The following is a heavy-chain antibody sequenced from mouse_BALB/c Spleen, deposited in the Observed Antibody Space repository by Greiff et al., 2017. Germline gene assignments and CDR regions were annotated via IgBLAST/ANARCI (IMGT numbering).Heavy chain of an antibody. J-gene: IGHJ1*01. CDR3: TRDPYYYGSSYWYFDV. CDR2: ISSGGSYT. Sequence: DVKLVESGGGLVKPGGSLKLSCAASGFTFSSYTMSWVRQTPEKRLEWVATISSGGSYTYYPDSVKGRFTISRDNTKNTLYLQMSSLKSEDTAMYYCTRDPYYYGSSYWYFDVWGAGTTVTVSS. CDR1: GFTFSSYT. D-gene: IGHD1-1*01. V-gene: IGHV5-6-4*01.